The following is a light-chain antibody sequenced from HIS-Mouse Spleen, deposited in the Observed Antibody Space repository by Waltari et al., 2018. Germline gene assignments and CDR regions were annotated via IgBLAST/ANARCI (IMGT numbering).Light chain of an antibody. V-gene: IGLV2-8*01. CDR2: EVS. CDR3: SSYAGSNNYV. J-gene: IGLJ1*01. Sequence: QSALTQPPSASGSPGQSVTLPCTGTSRDVGGYNYASWYQQHPGKAPKLMIYEVSKRPSGVPDRFSGSKSGNTASLTVSGLQAEDEADYYCSSYAGSNNYVFGTGTKVTVL. CDR1: SRDVGGYNY.